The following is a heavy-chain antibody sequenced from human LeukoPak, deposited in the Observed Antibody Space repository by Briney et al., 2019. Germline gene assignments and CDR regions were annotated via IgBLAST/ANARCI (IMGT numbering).Heavy chain of an antibody. CDR1: GFTFSSYS. Sequence: SGGSLRLSCAASGFTFSSYSMNWVRQAPGKGLEWVSSISSSSSYTYYADSVKGRFTISRDNAKNSLYLQMNSLRAEDTAVYYCATLVPAMSWFDPWGQGTLVTVSS. CDR2: ISSSSSYT. CDR3: ATLVPAMSWFDP. V-gene: IGHV3-21*01. D-gene: IGHD2-2*01. J-gene: IGHJ5*02.